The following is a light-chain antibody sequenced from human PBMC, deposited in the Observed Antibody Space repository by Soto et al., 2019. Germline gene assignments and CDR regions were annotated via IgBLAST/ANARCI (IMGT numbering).Light chain of an antibody. Sequence: EIVLTQSPAILSLSPWERATLSCRASQSIRISNLAWYQQKPGQAPRLLIYDAFNRATGIPARFSGSGSGTDFTLTISSLEPEDFAVYYCQQRDNWPLTFGGGTKVEIK. CDR2: DAF. CDR1: QSIRISN. J-gene: IGKJ4*01. V-gene: IGKV3-11*01. CDR3: QQRDNWPLT.